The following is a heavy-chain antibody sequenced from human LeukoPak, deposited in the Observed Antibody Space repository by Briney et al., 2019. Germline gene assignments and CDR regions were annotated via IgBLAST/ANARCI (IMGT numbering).Heavy chain of an antibody. J-gene: IGHJ4*02. CDR2: IWYDGSNK. V-gene: IGHV3-33*08. Sequence: GGSLRLSCAASGFTFRSYAMNWVRQAPGKGLEWVAVIWYDGSNKYYADSVKGRFTISRDNSKNTLYLQMNSLRAEDTAVYYCARDRLSSSWYYFDYWGQGTLVTVSS. D-gene: IGHD6-13*01. CDR1: GFTFRSYA. CDR3: ARDRLSSSWYYFDY.